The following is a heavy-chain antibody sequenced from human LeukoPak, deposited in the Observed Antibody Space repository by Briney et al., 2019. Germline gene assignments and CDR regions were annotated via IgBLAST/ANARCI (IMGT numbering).Heavy chain of an antibody. CDR3: AREDYCDHSVYFQL. V-gene: IGHV1-2*02. Sequence: ASVKVSFKSAGYTFTEYYRYWVRQAPGQGLEWMGWINPNSGGTNYAQKFQGRVTMTRDTSISTTYMELSRLRSDDTAVYYCAREDYCDHSVYFQLGGQGTLVTVSS. J-gene: IGHJ1*01. D-gene: IGHD4-17*01. CDR2: INPNSGGT. CDR1: GYTFTEYY.